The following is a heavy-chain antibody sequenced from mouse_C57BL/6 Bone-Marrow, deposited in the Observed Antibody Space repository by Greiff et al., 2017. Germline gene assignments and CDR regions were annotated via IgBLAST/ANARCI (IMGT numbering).Heavy chain of an antibody. CDR1: GYTFTSYG. V-gene: IGHV1-81*01. Sequence: VQLQQSGAELARPGASVTLSCKASGYTFTSYGISWVKQRTGQGLEWIGGVYPSRGTTYSNEKFKGKATLTADKSSSTAYIELRSLTSEDSAVYFCANLRLLRDYWGQGTTLTVSS. CDR3: ANLRLLRDY. CDR2: VYPSRGTT. D-gene: IGHD2-10*01. J-gene: IGHJ2*01.